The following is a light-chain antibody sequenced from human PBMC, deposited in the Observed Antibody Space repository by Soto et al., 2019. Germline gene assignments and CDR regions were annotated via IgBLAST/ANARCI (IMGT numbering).Light chain of an antibody. CDR2: EVP. CDR1: SGDVGSYNL. Sequence: QSALTQPASVSGSPGQSITIPCTGTSGDVGSYNLLSWYQQHPGKAPKLLIYEVPERPSGVSNRFSGSKSGNTASLTISGLQPDDEADYYCCSYAGNSEVFGTGTKVTVL. J-gene: IGLJ1*01. CDR3: CSYAGNSEV. V-gene: IGLV2-23*02.